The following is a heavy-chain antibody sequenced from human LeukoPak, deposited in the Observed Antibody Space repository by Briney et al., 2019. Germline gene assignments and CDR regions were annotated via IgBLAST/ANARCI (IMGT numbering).Heavy chain of an antibody. V-gene: IGHV3-23*01. CDR2: ISGSGGST. J-gene: IGHJ4*02. CDR3: ATTGAITMVRGVKVY. CDR1: GFTFRSYG. Sequence: WGSLRLSCAASGFTFRSYGMSWVRQAPGKGLEWVSAISGSGGSTYYADSVKGGFTISRDNSKNTLYLQMNSLRAEDTAVYYCATTGAITMVRGVKVYWGQGTLVTVSS. D-gene: IGHD3-10*01.